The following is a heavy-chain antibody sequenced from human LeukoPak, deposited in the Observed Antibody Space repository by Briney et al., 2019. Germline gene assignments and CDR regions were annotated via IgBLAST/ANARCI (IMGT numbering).Heavy chain of an antibody. CDR2: IRSKANSYAT. V-gene: IGHV3-73*01. J-gene: IGHJ6*03. CDR3: ARGHKFPYCSSTSCSSNYYYYYMDV. D-gene: IGHD2-2*01. CDR1: GFTFSGSA. Sequence: GGSLRLSCAASGFTFSGSAMHWVRQASGKGLEWVGRIRSKANSYATAYAASVKGRFTISRDDSKNTAYLQMNSLKTEDTAVYYCARGHKFPYCSSTSCSSNYYYYYMDVWGKGTTVTVSS.